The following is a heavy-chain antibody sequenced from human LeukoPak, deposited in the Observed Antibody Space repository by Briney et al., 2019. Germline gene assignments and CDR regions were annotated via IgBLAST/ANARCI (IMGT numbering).Heavy chain of an antibody. Sequence: TPSETLSLTCTVSGYSISSGYYWGWIRQPPGKGLEWIGSIYHSGSTYYNPSLKSRVTISVDTSKNQFSLKLSSVTAADTAVCYCARDSKGGTMVRGVFDAFDIWGQGTMVTVSS. V-gene: IGHV4-38-2*02. CDR1: GYSISSGYY. J-gene: IGHJ3*02. D-gene: IGHD3-10*01. CDR3: ARDSKGGTMVRGVFDAFDI. CDR2: IYHSGST.